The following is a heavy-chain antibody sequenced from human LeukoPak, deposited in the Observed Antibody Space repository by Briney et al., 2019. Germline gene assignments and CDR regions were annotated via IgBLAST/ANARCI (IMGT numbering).Heavy chain of an antibody. V-gene: IGHV4-30-4*07. D-gene: IGHD2-15*01. J-gene: IGHJ6*03. Sequence: NPSQTLSLTCAVSGGSISSGGYSWSWIRQPPGKGLEWIGYIYYSGSTYYNPSLKSRVTISVDTSKNQFSLKLSSVTAADTAVYYCARASPGLPGPYYYYYMDVWGKGTTVTVSS. CDR1: GGSISSGGYS. CDR3: ARASPGLPGPYYYYYMDV. CDR2: IYYSGST.